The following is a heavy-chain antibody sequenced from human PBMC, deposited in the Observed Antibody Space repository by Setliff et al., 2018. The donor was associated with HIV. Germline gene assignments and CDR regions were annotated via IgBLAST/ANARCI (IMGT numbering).Heavy chain of an antibody. J-gene: IGHJ4*02. D-gene: IGHD3-22*01. CDR2: INPNNGGT. CDR1: GSTFTGYY. Sequence: ASVKVSCKASGSTFTGYYMHWLRQAPGQGLEWMGWINPNNGGTNYAQKFQGRVTMTRDTSISTADMELSRLRSDDTAVYYCARDYYDSSGYIFFPGLPDYWGQGTLVTVSS. V-gene: IGHV1-2*02. CDR3: ARDYYDSSGYIFFPGLPDY.